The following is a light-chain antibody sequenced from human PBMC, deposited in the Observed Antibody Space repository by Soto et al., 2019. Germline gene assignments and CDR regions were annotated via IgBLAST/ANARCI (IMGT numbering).Light chain of an antibody. J-gene: IGKJ5*01. CDR3: QQYYETLWT. CDR2: WAS. V-gene: IGKV4-1*01. Sequence: DIVMTQSPDSLTVSLGERATINCKSSQSLLYSFNNKNYLAWYQQKPGQPPKLLIHWASNREFGVPDRISGSGSGTDFTLTISSLQTEDVAVYYCQQYYETLWTFGQGTRLEIK. CDR1: QSLLYSFNNKNY.